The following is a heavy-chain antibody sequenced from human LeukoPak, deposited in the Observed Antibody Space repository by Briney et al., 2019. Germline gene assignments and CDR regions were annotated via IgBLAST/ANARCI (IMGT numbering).Heavy chain of an antibody. D-gene: IGHD5-12*01. Sequence: PSETLSLTCTVSGGSISSSSYYWGWIRQPPGKGLEWIGRIYTSGSTNYNPSLKSRVTMSVDTSKNQFSLKLSSVTAADTAVYYCARARGWLLDYWGQGTLVTVSS. CDR1: GGSISSSSYY. CDR3: ARARGWLLDY. J-gene: IGHJ4*02. CDR2: IYTSGST. V-gene: IGHV4-39*07.